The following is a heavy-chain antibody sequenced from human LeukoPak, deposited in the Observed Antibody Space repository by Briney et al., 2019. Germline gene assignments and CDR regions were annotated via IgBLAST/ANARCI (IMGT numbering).Heavy chain of an antibody. CDR3: AKLGAYSSSWYGFCDY. J-gene: IGHJ4*02. Sequence: GESLKISCKGSGYSFTSYWIGWVRQMPGKGLGWMGIIYPGDSDTRYSPSFQGQVTISADKSISTAYLQWSSLKASDTAVYYCAKLGAYSSSWYGFCDYWGQGTLVTVSS. D-gene: IGHD6-13*01. V-gene: IGHV5-51*01. CDR2: IYPGDSDT. CDR1: GYSFTSYW.